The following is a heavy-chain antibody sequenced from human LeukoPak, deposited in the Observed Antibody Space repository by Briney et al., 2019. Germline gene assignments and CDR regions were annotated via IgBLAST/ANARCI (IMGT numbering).Heavy chain of an antibody. CDR2: IGGSGGST. D-gene: IGHD3-22*01. J-gene: IGHJ6*02. CDR1: GFTFSSYA. Sequence: GGSLRLSCAASGFTFSSYAMTWVRQAPGEGLEWVSAIGGSGGSTFYADSVKGRFTISRDNSKNTLYLEMNSLRAEDTAVYYCAKSPVAIMIVVVPYGMDVWGQGTTVTVSS. CDR3: AKSPVAIMIVVVPYGMDV. V-gene: IGHV3-23*01.